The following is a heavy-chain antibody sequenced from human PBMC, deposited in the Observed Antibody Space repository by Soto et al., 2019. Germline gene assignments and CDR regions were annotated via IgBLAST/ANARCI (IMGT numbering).Heavy chain of an antibody. J-gene: IGHJ5*02. V-gene: IGHV4-39*01. Sequence: QLQLQESGPGLVKPSETLSLTCSSSSYFWGWIRQPPGKGLEWIGSIYYSGSTYYNPSLKSRVTVSVDTSKNQFSLKLSSVTAADTAVYYCARHPSDFWFDPWGQGTLVTVSS. D-gene: IGHD2-21*02. CDR1: SSSYF. CDR3: ARHPSDFWFDP. CDR2: IYYSGST.